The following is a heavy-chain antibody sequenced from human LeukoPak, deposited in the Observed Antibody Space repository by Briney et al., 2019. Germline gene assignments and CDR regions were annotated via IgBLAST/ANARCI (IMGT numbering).Heavy chain of an antibody. D-gene: IGHD3-22*01. CDR1: GYTFTGYY. V-gene: IGHV1-2*02. J-gene: IGHJ4*02. CDR2: INPNSGGT. CDR3: ARGTGRLLLPFGY. Sequence: ASVKVSCKASGYTFTGYYMHWVRQAPGQGLEWMGWINPNSGGTNYAQKFQGRVAMTRDTSISTAYMELSRLRSDDTAVYYCARGTGRLLLPFGYWGQGTLVTVSS.